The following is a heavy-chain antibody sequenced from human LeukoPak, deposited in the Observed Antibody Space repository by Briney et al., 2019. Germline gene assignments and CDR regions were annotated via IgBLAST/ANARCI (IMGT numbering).Heavy chain of an antibody. Sequence: ASVKFSCKASGYTFTGYYMHWVRQAPGQGLEWIGWINPNSGGTNYAQKFQGRVTMTRDTSISTAYMELSRLRSDDTAVYYCARGHVLLWFGGLDYWGQGTLVTVSS. V-gene: IGHV1-2*02. J-gene: IGHJ4*02. CDR2: INPNSGGT. CDR1: GYTFTGYY. D-gene: IGHD3-10*01. CDR3: ARGHVLLWFGGLDY.